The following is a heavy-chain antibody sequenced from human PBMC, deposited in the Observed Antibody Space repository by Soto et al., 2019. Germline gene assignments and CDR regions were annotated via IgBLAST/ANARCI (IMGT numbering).Heavy chain of an antibody. CDR3: ASHGRFSSSWYDFDY. J-gene: IGHJ4*02. CDR2: IIPIFGTA. CDR1: GYTFTAYY. D-gene: IGHD6-13*01. Sequence: SVKVSCKTSGYTFTAYYMHWVRQAPGQGLEWMGWIIPIFGTANYAQKFQGRVTITADESTSTAYMELSSLRSEDTAVYYCASHGRFSSSWYDFDYWGQGTLVTVSS. V-gene: IGHV1-69*13.